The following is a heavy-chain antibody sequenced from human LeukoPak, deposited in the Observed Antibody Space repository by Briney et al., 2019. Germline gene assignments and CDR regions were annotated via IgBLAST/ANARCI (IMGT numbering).Heavy chain of an antibody. D-gene: IGHD6-6*01. CDR2: IYYTGST. J-gene: IGHJ4*02. CDR1: DGSISSSSYY. CDR3: TSEISSASNY. Sequence: PSETLSLTCTVSDGSISSSSYYWGWIRQPPGEGLEWIGSIYYTGSTYYSPSLKSRVTISADTSKNEFSLKLSSVTAADTAVYYSTSEISSASNYWGQGTLVTVSS. V-gene: IGHV4-39*01.